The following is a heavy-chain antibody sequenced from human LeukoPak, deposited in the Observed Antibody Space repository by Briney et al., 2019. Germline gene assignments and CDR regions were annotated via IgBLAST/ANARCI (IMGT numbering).Heavy chain of an antibody. J-gene: IGHJ4*02. CDR1: GFTFSSCA. Sequence: QAGGSLRLSCAASGFTFSSCAMSWVRQAPGKGLEWVSAISGSGTRTYYADSVKGRFTISRDNSKNTLYLQMNSLRAEDTAVYYCAKEETRAYGGDWGQGTLVTVPS. CDR3: AKEETRAYGGD. D-gene: IGHD4-23*01. CDR2: ISGSGTRT. V-gene: IGHV3-23*01.